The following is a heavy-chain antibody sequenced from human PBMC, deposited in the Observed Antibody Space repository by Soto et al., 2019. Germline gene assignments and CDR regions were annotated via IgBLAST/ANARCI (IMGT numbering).Heavy chain of an antibody. CDR2: IHHSGRT. V-gene: IGHV4-59*08. Sequence: PSETLSLTCTVSGGSISSYYWSWILQPPGKRLKYIGYIHHSGRTTYNPFLKSRVTISVDASKNQFSLRRNSVNAADTAVYYCARHDALTTVTSSTSNLDNWGQGTLVTVSS. D-gene: IGHD4-17*01. CDR1: GGSISSYY. J-gene: IGHJ4*02. CDR3: ARHDALTTVTSSTSNLDN.